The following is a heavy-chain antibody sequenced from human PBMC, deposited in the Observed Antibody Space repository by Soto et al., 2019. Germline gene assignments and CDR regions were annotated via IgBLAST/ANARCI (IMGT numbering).Heavy chain of an antibody. CDR2: ISYDGSDK. CDR1: GFTFSFYA. Sequence: PGGSLRLSCAASGFTFSFYAMHWVRQAPGKGLEWVALISYDGSDKDYADSVKGRFTISRDNSRNTLFLQMNSLRAEDTAVYYCERYRPIPSFDIWGQGKMVTVSS. D-gene: IGHD1-26*01. CDR3: ERYRPIPSFDI. J-gene: IGHJ3*02. V-gene: IGHV3-30-3*01.